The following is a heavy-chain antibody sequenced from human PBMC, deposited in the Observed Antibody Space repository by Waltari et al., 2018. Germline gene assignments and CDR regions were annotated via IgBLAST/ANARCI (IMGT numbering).Heavy chain of an antibody. CDR3: AREAIAYRSGFDP. CDR2: INHSGSN. CDR1: GGSFSGYH. J-gene: IGHJ5*02. V-gene: IGHV4-34*01. Sequence: QVQLQQWGAGLLKPSETLSLTCAVYGGSFSGYHWSWIRQPPGKGLEWIGEINHSGSNNYNPSFKSRVTISKDTSKNQFSLKMTSVTAADTAVYYCAREAIAYRSGFDPWGQGTLVTVSS. D-gene: IGHD6-19*01.